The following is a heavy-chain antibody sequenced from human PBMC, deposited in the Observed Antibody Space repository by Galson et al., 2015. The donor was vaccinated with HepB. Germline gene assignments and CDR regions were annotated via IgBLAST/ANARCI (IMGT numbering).Heavy chain of an antibody. D-gene: IGHD2-15*01. V-gene: IGHV3-33*01. CDR3: AREIVVGKNWFDP. Sequence: SLRLSCAASGFTFSSYGMHWVRQAPGKGLEWVAVIWYDGSNKYYADSVKGRFTISRDNSKNTLYLQMNSLRAEDTAVYYCAREIVVGKNWFDPWGQGTLVTVSS. CDR1: GFTFSSYG. CDR2: IWYDGSNK. J-gene: IGHJ5*02.